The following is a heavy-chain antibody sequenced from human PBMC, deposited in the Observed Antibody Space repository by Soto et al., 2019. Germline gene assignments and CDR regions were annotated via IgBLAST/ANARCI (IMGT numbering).Heavy chain of an antibody. J-gene: IGHJ4*01. CDR1: RGPFSSYA. D-gene: IGHD2-21*01. V-gene: IGHV1-69*13. CDR3: ERQSRPGAYYFKY. Sequence: SVMVSCKASRGPFSSYAISCERQPRGQGLDWIGGLIPIFGTANYAQKFHGRVTISAVESRSTAYMELSSLRSQVTDVYYCERQSRPGAYYFKYWG. CDR2: LIPIFGTA.